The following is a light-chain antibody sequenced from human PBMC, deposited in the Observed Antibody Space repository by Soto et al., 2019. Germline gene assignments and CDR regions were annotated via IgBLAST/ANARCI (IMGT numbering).Light chain of an antibody. Sequence: EIVLTQSPATLSLSPGERATLSCRASQSVSSSLAWYQQKPGQAPRLLMYEASNRATGIPARFSGGGSGTDFPITISSLEPEDFAVDYCQQRSNWPPVTFGQGTRLEIK. V-gene: IGKV3-11*01. CDR1: QSVSSS. CDR3: QQRSNWPPVT. J-gene: IGKJ5*01. CDR2: EAS.